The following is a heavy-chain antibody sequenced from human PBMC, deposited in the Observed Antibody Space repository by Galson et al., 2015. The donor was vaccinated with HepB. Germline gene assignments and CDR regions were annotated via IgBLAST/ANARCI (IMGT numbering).Heavy chain of an antibody. CDR3: ARDSGYCSGGSCYYYYYYMDV. CDR2: ISSSGSTI. V-gene: IGHV3-11*01. CDR1: GFTFSDYY. J-gene: IGHJ6*03. D-gene: IGHD2-15*01. Sequence: SLRLSCAASGFTFSDYYMSWIRQAPGKGLEWVSYISSSGSTIYYADSVKGRFTISRDNAKNSLYLQMNSLRAEDTAVYYCARDSGYCSGGSCYYYYYYMDVWGKGTTVTVSS.